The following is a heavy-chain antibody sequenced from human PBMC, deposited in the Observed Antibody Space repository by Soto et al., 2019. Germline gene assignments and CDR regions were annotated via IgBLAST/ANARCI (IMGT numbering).Heavy chain of an antibody. Sequence: QITLKESGPTLVKPTQTLTLTCTFSGFSLKSGGAGVGWIRQPPGKALERLALIYWNEDKRYSPSLKSRLTITKDTSKNQVVLTMTNMDPMDTATYYCAHRGYGDYPRDNWFDPWGQGTLVTVSS. CDR1: GFSLKSGGAG. J-gene: IGHJ5*02. CDR2: IYWNEDK. CDR3: AHRGYGDYPRDNWFDP. V-gene: IGHV2-5*01. D-gene: IGHD4-17*01.